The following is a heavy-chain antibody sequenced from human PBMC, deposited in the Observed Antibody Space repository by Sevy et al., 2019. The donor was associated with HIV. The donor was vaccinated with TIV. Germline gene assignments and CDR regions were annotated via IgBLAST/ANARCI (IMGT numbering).Heavy chain of an antibody. CDR1: GYTFTSYG. CDR3: ARLYSSSSGRYYYYYMDV. D-gene: IGHD6-6*01. CDR2: ISAYNGNT. Sequence: ASVKVSCKASGYTFTSYGISWVRQAPGQGLEWMGWISAYNGNTNYAQKLQGRVTMTTDTSTSTAYMELRSLRSDDTAVYYCARLYSSSSGRYYYYYMDVWGKGTTVTVSS. J-gene: IGHJ6*03. V-gene: IGHV1-18*01.